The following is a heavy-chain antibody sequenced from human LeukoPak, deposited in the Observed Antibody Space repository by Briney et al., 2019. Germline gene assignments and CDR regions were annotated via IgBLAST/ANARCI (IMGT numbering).Heavy chain of an antibody. Sequence: GGSLRLSCAASGLTFSTNPMYWVRQAPGKGLEWVAVISYDGNAKYYADSVKGRFTISRDNPKNTLYLQMNSLRPEDTAVYYCARSPLDGYNYLDYWGQGTLVTVSS. D-gene: IGHD5-24*01. CDR2: ISYDGNAK. J-gene: IGHJ4*02. CDR1: GLTFSTNP. CDR3: ARSPLDGYNYLDY. V-gene: IGHV3-30*04.